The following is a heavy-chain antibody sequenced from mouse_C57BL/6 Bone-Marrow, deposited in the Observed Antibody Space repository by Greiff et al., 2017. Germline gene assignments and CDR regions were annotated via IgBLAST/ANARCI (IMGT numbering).Heavy chain of an antibody. CDR1: GYAFSSYW. Sequence: VQLQQSGAELVKPGASVKISCKASGYAFSSYWMNWVKQRPGKGLEWIGQIYPGDGDTNYNGKFKGKATLTADKSSSTAYMQLSSLTSEDSAVYFCEAVYGSSSRGSAMDYWGQGTSVTVSS. CDR2: IYPGDGDT. V-gene: IGHV1-80*01. J-gene: IGHJ4*01. D-gene: IGHD1-1*01. CDR3: EAVYGSSSRGSAMDY.